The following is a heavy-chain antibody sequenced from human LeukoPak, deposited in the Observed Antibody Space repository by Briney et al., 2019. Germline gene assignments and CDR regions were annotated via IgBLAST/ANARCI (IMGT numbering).Heavy chain of an antibody. Sequence: WASVKVSCKASGYTFTDYYIHWVRQAPGQGLEWMGWTNPNNGGTNYAQKFQSRVIITTDTSITTAYMELSRLKSDDTAIYYCVRENYSSEGIIDPWGQGTLVTVSS. D-gene: IGHD3-22*01. CDR1: GYTFTDYY. V-gene: IGHV1-2*02. CDR2: TNPNNGGT. CDR3: VRENYSSEGIIDP. J-gene: IGHJ5*02.